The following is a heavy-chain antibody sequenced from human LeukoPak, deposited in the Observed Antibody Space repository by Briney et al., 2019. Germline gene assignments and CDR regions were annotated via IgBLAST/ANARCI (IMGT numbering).Heavy chain of an antibody. CDR2: ISYDGSNK. V-gene: IGHV3-30*03. Sequence: GGSLRLSCAASGFTFSSYGMHWVRQAPGKGLEWVAVISYDGSNKYYADSVKGRFTISRDTSKNTLYLQMNSLRAEDTAVYYCARVHSSSWSYDYWGQGTLVTVSS. J-gene: IGHJ4*02. CDR1: GFTFSSYG. D-gene: IGHD6-13*01. CDR3: ARVHSSSWSYDY.